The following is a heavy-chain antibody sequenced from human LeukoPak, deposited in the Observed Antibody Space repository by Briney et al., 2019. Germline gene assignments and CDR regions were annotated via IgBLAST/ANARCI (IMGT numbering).Heavy chain of an antibody. CDR3: AKDYPLPTIEAPGTTL. CDR1: GLTFSNYA. CDR2: TSGSGDDT. D-gene: IGHD6-13*01. V-gene: IGHV3-23*01. Sequence: GGSLRLSCVASGLTFSNYAMGWVRQAPGKGLEWVSGTSGSGDDTYYGDSVRGRFTISRDNSKNMLYLQMDNLRAEDTALYYCAKDYPLPTIEAPGTTLWGQGTLVTVSS. J-gene: IGHJ4*02.